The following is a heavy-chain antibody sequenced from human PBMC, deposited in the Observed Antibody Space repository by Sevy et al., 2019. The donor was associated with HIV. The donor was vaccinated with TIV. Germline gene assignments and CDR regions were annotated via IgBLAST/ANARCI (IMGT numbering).Heavy chain of an antibody. V-gene: IGHV1-69*13. Sequence: SVKVSCKASGGTFSSYGINWVRQAPGQGLEWMGGIIPILGTVNYAQKFQGRVTITADESTKTAYMELSSLRSEDTAVYYCARGGGNGWYYFDYWGQETLVTVSS. CDR3: ARGGGNGWYYFDY. CDR1: GGTFSSYG. CDR2: IIPILGTV. D-gene: IGHD6-19*01. J-gene: IGHJ4*02.